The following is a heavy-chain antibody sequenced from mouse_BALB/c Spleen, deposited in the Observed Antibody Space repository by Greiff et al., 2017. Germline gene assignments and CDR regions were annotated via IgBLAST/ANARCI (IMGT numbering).Heavy chain of an antibody. CDR1: GYAFSSFW. D-gene: IGHD3-1*01. V-gene: IGHV1-80*01. CDR2: IYPGDGVT. Sequence: QVQLKESGPELVKPGASVQISCKASGYAFSSFWMNWVKQRPGQGLEWIGRIYPGDGVTNYNGKFKGKATLTAVKSSSTAYMQLSSLTSVESAVYYGAKRHNYFEVWGAGTAVTVSS. J-gene: IGHJ1*01. CDR3: AKRHNYFEV.